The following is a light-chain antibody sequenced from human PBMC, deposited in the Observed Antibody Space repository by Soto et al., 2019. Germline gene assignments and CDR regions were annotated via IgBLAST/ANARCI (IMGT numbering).Light chain of an antibody. CDR1: QSVSSN. J-gene: IGKJ1*01. V-gene: IGKV3-15*01. CDR2: GAS. Sequence: EIVMTQSPATLSVSPGERATLSCRASQSVSSNLAWYQQKPGQAPRLLIYGASTRATGIPARFSGSGSGTDFTLTVSSLQSEDFATYYCQQTYTAPRTFGQGTKVDI. CDR3: QQTYTAPRT.